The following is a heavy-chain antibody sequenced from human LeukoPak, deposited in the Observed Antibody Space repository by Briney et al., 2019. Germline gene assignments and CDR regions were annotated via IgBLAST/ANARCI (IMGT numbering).Heavy chain of an antibody. CDR3: ARGGSGYPGDAFDI. J-gene: IGHJ3*02. D-gene: IGHD3-22*01. Sequence: PSETLSLTCSVSGDSIRNYFWSWIRQPPGKGLEWIGYIYYSGSTSYNPSLKSRVTMSVDTSKNQFSLKLSSVTAADTAVYYCARGGSGYPGDAFDIWGQGTMVTVSS. CDR1: GDSIRNYF. CDR2: IYYSGST. V-gene: IGHV4-59*12.